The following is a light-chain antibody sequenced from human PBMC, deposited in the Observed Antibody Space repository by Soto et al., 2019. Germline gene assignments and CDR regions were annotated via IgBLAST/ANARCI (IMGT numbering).Light chain of an antibody. CDR2: DNS. V-gene: IGLV3-21*02. CDR1: NIGSES. CDR3: QVWESSSDLWV. J-gene: IGLJ3*02. Sequence: SYELTQAPSVSVAPGQTARITCGGNNIGSESVHWYQQKPGQAPVLVVYDNSDRPSGIPERFSGSSSENTATLTISRVEAGDDADYYCQVWESSSDLWVFGGGTKLTVL.